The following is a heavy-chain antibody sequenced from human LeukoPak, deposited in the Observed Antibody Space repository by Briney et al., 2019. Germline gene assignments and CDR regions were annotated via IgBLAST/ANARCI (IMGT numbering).Heavy chain of an antibody. CDR3: AKWGDYDILTGYYDSDY. V-gene: IGHV3-23*01. Sequence: GASLRLSCAASGFTFSNYAMSWVRQAPGKGLEWVSAVSGRDDSTYYADSVKGRFTISRDTSKDTLYLQMNSLRAKDTAVYYCAKWGDYDILTGYYDSDYWGQGTLVTVSS. CDR2: VSGRDDST. CDR1: GFTFSNYA. J-gene: IGHJ4*02. D-gene: IGHD3-9*01.